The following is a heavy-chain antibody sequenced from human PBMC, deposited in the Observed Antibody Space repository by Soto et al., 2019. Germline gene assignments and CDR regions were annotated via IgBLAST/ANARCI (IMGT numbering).Heavy chain of an antibody. V-gene: IGHV3-7*04. D-gene: IGHD2-2*01. J-gene: IGHJ4*02. CDR3: AGDDWGPAHI. CDR1: RVRVSNSW. CDR2: IKEDGTEI. Sequence: LRLSCAASRVRVSNSWVSWARQAPGKGLEWVANIKEDGTEIHYVDSVKGRFSISRDNAKNCLYLQMSSLRVEDTGVYYSAGDDWGPAHIRGQGTPVTVSS.